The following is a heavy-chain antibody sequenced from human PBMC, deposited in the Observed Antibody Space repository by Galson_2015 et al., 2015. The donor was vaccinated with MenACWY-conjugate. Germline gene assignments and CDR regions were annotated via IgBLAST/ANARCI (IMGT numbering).Heavy chain of an antibody. Sequence: SLSICCAASGFIFSSYCMNWVRQAPGKGLVWISFIGNSASPIYYADSVKGRFPISRDNAKNSLFLHMNSLRAEDTAVYYRARRTYRSGSAIWGQGTLVTVSS. V-gene: IGHV3-48*04. CDR2: IGNSASPI. J-gene: IGHJ4*02. D-gene: IGHD6-19*01. CDR3: ARRTYRSGSAI. CDR1: GFIFSSYC.